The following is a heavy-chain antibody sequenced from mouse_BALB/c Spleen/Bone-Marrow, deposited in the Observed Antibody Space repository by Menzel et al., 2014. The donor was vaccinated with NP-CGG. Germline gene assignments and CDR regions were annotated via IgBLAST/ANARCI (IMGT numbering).Heavy chain of an antibody. J-gene: IGHJ1*01. CDR1: GFSLTSYG. V-gene: IGHV2-2*02. Sequence: VKLMESGPGLVQPSQSLSITCTVSGFSLTSYGVHWVRQPPGKGLEWLGVIWSGGSTDYNAAFISRLSISKDNSKSQVFFKMNSLQANDTAIYYCASDGYYWYFDVWGAGTTVTVSS. CDR2: IWSGGST. CDR3: ASDGYYWYFDV. D-gene: IGHD2-3*01.